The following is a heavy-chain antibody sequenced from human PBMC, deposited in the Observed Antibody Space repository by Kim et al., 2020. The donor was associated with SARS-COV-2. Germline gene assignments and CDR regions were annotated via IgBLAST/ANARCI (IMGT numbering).Heavy chain of an antibody. Sequence: ASVKVSCKASGYTFTGYYMHWVRQAPGQGLEWMGWINPNSGGTNYAQKFQGRVTMTRDTSISTAYMELSRLRSDDTAVYYCARDTPLGYCSSTSCYYGVNFDYWGQGTLVTVSS. V-gene: IGHV1-2*02. CDR2: INPNSGGT. CDR1: GYTFTGYY. J-gene: IGHJ4*02. D-gene: IGHD2-2*01. CDR3: ARDTPLGYCSSTSCYYGVNFDY.